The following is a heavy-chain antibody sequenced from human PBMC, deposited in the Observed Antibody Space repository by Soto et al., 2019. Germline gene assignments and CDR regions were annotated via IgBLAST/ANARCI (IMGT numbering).Heavy chain of an antibody. Sequence: GGSLRLSCAASGFTFDDYAMHWVRQAPGKGLEWVSGISWNSGSIGYADSVKGRFTISRDNAKNSLYLQMNSLRAEDTALYYCAKDKRAAPAAIGSQAFDIWGQGTMVTVSS. CDR1: GFTFDDYA. J-gene: IGHJ3*02. D-gene: IGHD2-2*01. CDR3: AKDKRAAPAAIGSQAFDI. CDR2: ISWNSGSI. V-gene: IGHV3-9*01.